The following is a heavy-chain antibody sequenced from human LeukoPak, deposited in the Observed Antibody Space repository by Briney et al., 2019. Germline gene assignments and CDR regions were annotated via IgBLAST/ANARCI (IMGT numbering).Heavy chain of an antibody. D-gene: IGHD6-13*01. CDR1: GGSFSGAGYY. CDR3: ARVAAAAGILDY. Sequence: NPSETLSLTCIVSGGSFSGAGYYWSWIRQPPGKGLEWIGYIYYSGSTYYNPSLKSRVTISVDTSKSQFSLKLSSVTAADTAVYSCARVAAAAGILDYWGQGTLVTVSS. J-gene: IGHJ4*02. CDR2: IYYSGST. V-gene: IGHV4-30-4*01.